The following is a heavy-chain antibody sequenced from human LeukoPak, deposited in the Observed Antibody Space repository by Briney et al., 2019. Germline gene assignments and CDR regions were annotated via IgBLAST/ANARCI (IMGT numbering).Heavy chain of an antibody. CDR2: MNPNSGNT. J-gene: IGHJ4*02. Sequence: ASVKVSCKASGYTFTSYDINWVRQATGQGLEWMGWMNPNSGNTGYAQKLQGRVTMTRNTSISTAYMELSSLRSEDTAVYYCARMAYYYDSSGYHTTYYFDYWGQGTLVTVSS. CDR1: GYTFTSYD. V-gene: IGHV1-8*01. D-gene: IGHD3-22*01. CDR3: ARMAYYYDSSGYHTTYYFDY.